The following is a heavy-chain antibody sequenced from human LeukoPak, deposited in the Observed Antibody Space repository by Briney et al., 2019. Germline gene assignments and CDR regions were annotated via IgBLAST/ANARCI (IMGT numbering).Heavy chain of an antibody. J-gene: IGHJ4*02. CDR1: GYSFTSYW. CDR3: ARLSDSSGYYFDY. V-gene: IGHV5-51*01. CDR2: IYPGDSDT. D-gene: IGHD3-22*01. Sequence: GESLKISCKGSGYSFTSYWIGWVRPMPGKGLEWMGIIYPGDSDTRYSPSFQGQVTISADKSISSAYLQWSSLKASDTAMYYCARLSDSSGYYFDYWGQGTLVTVSS.